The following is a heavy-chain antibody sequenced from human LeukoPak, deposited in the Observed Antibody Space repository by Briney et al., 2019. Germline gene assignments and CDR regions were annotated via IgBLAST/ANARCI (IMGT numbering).Heavy chain of an antibody. J-gene: IGHJ4*02. CDR2: ISSSGSTI. D-gene: IGHD5-24*01. Sequence: TGGSLRLSRAASGFTFSSYEMNWVRQAPGKGLEWVSYISSSGSTIYYADSVKGRFTISRDNAKNPLYLQMNSLRVEDTAVYYCAKDRDVYRLFDYWGQGTLVTVSS. CDR1: GFTFSSYE. CDR3: AKDRDVYRLFDY. V-gene: IGHV3-48*03.